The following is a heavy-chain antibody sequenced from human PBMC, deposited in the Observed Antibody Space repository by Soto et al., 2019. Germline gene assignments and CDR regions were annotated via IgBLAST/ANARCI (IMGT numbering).Heavy chain of an antibody. D-gene: IGHD3-9*01. J-gene: IGHJ4*02. CDR3: ARNLTRTVVPYFDF. V-gene: IGHV1-69*06. CDR1: GGTFSNYV. CDR2: IIPISGAA. Sequence: QVQLVQSGAEVKKPGSSVKVSCKASGGTFSNYVVNWVRQAPGQGLEWMGRIIPISGAANYAQKFHGSVTITADKSTSTSYVELSSLRSRDTAVYYWARNLTRTVVPYFDFWGQGTLVTVSS.